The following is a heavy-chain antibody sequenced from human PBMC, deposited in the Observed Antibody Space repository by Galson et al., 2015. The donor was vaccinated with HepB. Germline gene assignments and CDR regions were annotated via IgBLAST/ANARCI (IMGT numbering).Heavy chain of an antibody. D-gene: IGHD6-19*01. CDR1: GYTFTGYY. CDR3: ASLRRSSGWHNIDY. Sequence: SVKVSCKASGYTFTGYYMHWVRQAPGQGLEWIGWINPNSGGTNYAQKFQGRVTMTRDTSISTAYMELSRLRSDDTAVYYCASLRRSSGWHNIDYWGQGTLVTVSS. J-gene: IGHJ4*02. CDR2: INPNSGGT. V-gene: IGHV1-2*02.